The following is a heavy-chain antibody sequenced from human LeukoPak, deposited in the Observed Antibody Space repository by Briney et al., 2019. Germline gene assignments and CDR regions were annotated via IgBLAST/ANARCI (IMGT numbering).Heavy chain of an antibody. Sequence: KAGGSLRLSCAASGFTFSSYSMNWVRQAPGKGLEWVSSISSSSSYIYYAASVKGRFTISRDNAKNSLYLQMNSLRAEDTAVYYCARDLGSGWYGYWGQGTLVTVSS. CDR1: GFTFSSYS. CDR2: ISSSSSYI. CDR3: ARDLGSGWYGY. D-gene: IGHD6-19*01. J-gene: IGHJ4*02. V-gene: IGHV3-21*01.